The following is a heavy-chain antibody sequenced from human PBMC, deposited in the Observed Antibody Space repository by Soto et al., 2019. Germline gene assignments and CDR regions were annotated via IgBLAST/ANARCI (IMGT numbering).Heavy chain of an antibody. CDR2: IQNHGYSA. V-gene: IGHV3-48*03. J-gene: IGHJ4*02. Sequence: EVQLVESGGGLVQPGGSLRLSCEASGFTFSQDEMNWVRQAPGKGLEWIAYIQNHGYSAHYADSVKGRFTISRDNAKNSLYLQMSSLTAEDTGIYYCARGYDAGCHFGYWGQGVLVTVSS. CDR1: GFTFSQDE. D-gene: IGHD2-15*01. CDR3: ARGYDAGCHFGY.